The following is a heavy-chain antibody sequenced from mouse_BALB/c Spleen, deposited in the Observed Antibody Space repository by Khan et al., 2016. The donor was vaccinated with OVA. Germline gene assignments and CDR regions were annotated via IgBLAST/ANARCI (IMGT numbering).Heavy chain of an antibody. CDR3: ARGITRDY. D-gene: IGHD6-1*01. CDR2: INPSNGRT. V-gene: IGHV1S81*02. Sequence: QVQLQQPGAELVKPGASVKLSCKASGYTFTSYWMHWVKQRPGQGLEWIGEINPSNGRTNYNEKFKSKATLTVDKSSSTAYMQLRSPTSEDSAVYYGARGITRDYWGQGTTLTVSS. J-gene: IGHJ2*01. CDR1: GYTFTSYW.